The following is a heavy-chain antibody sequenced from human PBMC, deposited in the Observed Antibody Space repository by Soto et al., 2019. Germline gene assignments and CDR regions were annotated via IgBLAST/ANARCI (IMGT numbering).Heavy chain of an antibody. CDR1: GGSFSGYY. CDR2: INHSGST. D-gene: IGHD3-10*01. J-gene: IGHJ4*02. CDR3: ARGRPYYYGSGSRVDL. V-gene: IGHV4-34*01. Sequence: SETLSLTCAVYGGSFSGYYWSWIRQPPGKGLEWIGEINHSGSTNYNPSLKSRVTISVDTSKNQFSLKLSSVTAADTAVYYCARGRPYYYGSGSRVDLWAQGTLVTVSS.